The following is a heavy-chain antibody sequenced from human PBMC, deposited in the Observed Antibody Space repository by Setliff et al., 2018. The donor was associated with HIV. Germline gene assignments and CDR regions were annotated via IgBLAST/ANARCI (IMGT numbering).Heavy chain of an antibody. CDR3: APGEGVASTYYHD. CDR2: IYASGST. J-gene: IGHJ4*01. D-gene: IGHD3-3*01. Sequence: PSETLSLTCTVSGGSINSGSYYWNWIRQPAGKGLEWIGHIYASGSTNYNPSLKSRVTMSVDTSKNQFSLKLNSLIAADTAVYFCAPGEGVASTYYHDWGQGTQVTVSS. CDR1: GGSINSGSYY. V-gene: IGHV4-61*09.